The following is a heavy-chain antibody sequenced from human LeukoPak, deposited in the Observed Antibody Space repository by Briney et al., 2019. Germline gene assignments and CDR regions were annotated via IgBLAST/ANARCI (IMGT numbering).Heavy chain of an antibody. CDR2: IIPNIGIA. CDR3: ARDRTYYYDRVSPQDAFDI. J-gene: IGHJ3*02. CDR1: GGTFSSYA. V-gene: IGHV1-69*04. D-gene: IGHD3-22*01. Sequence: SVKVSCKASGGTFSSYAISWVRQAPGQGLEWMGRIIPNIGIANYAQKFQGRVTITADKSTSTAYMELSSLRSEDTAVYHCARDRTYYYDRVSPQDAFDIWGQGTMVTVSS.